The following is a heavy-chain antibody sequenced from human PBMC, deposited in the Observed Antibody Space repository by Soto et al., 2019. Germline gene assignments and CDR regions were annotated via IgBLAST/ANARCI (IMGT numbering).Heavy chain of an antibody. CDR2: INSDGSST. Sequence: VGPLRLSCAASGFTFSSYWMHWVRQAPGKGLVWVSRINSDGSSTSYADSVKGRFTISRDSAKNTLYLQMNSLRAEDTAVYYCARDPAPSGWYDYWGQGTLVTVSS. D-gene: IGHD6-19*01. CDR3: ARDPAPSGWYDY. V-gene: IGHV3-74*01. CDR1: GFTFSSYW. J-gene: IGHJ4*02.